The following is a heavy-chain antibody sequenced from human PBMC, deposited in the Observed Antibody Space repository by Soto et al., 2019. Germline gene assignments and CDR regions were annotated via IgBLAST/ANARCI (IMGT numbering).Heavy chain of an antibody. J-gene: IGHJ4*02. Sequence: EVQLVESGGAWVQPGGPLSPSCAASGLPFNPFGMNWVRKAPGRGLEWISYISVTSTTIHYADSVKGRFAISRDNAKNSLFLQMDSLRVEDTAVYYCARDGAMTGVFDYWGPGTVVTVSS. CDR3: ARDGAMTGVFDY. CDR2: ISVTSTTI. D-gene: IGHD3-9*01. V-gene: IGHV3-48*01. CDR1: GLPFNPFG.